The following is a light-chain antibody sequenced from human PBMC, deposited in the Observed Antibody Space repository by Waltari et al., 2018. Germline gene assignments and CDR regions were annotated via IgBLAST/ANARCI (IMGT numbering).Light chain of an antibody. V-gene: IGLV4-69*01. Sequence: HLVLTQSPSASASLGASVKLTCTLSSGYSSNVIAWLQQQPEKGPRSLMKVNSDGSHSKGDEIPDRFSGSSSGAARYLTISNLQSEDEADYYCQTGGHGTWVFGGGTKLTVL. CDR2: VNSDGSH. CDR3: QTGGHGTWV. J-gene: IGLJ3*02. CDR1: SGYSSNV.